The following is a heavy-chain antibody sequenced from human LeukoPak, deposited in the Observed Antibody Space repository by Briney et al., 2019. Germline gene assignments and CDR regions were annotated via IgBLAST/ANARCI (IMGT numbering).Heavy chain of an antibody. CDR3: AKDYYDSSGYYYRYYFDY. D-gene: IGHD3-22*01. Sequence: GGSLRLSCAASGFTFDDDAMHWVRHAPGKGLEWVSGISWNSGSIGYADSVKDRFTISRDNAKNSLYLQMNSLRAEDTALYYCAKDYYDSSGYYYRYYFDYWGQGTLVTVSS. CDR1: GFTFDDDA. J-gene: IGHJ4*02. CDR2: ISWNSGSI. V-gene: IGHV3-9*01.